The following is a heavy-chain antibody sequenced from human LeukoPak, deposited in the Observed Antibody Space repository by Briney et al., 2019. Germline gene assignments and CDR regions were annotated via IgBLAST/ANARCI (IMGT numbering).Heavy chain of an antibody. CDR3: ARGRGSGWSLYYFDY. CDR2: INHSGST. Sequence: SETLSLTCAVNGGSFSGYYWSWIRQPPGKGLEWIGEINHSGSTNYNPSLKSRVTISVDTSKNQFSLKLSSVTAADTAVYYCARGRGSGWSLYYFDYWGQGTLVTVSS. V-gene: IGHV4-34*01. D-gene: IGHD6-19*01. J-gene: IGHJ4*02. CDR1: GGSFSGYY.